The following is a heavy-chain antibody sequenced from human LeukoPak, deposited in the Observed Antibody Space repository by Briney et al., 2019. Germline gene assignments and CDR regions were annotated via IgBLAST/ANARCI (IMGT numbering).Heavy chain of an antibody. CDR3: ARARGIAAAGTCSY. Sequence: SETLSLTCTVSGGSISSYYWSWIRQPPGKGLEWIGYIYYSGSTNYNPSLKSRVTISVDTSKNQFSLKLSSVTAADTAVYYCARARGIAAAGTCSYWGQGTLVTVSS. CDR1: GGSISSYY. D-gene: IGHD6-13*01. J-gene: IGHJ4*02. CDR2: IYYSGST. V-gene: IGHV4-59*01.